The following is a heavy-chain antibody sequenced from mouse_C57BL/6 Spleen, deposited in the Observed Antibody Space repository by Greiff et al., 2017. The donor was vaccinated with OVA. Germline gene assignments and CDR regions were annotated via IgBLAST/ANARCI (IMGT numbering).Heavy chain of an antibody. V-gene: IGHV1-9*01. Sequence: QVQLQQSGAELMKPGASVKLSCKATGYTFTGYWIEWVKQRPGHGLEWIGEILPGSGSTNYNEKFKGKATFTADTSSNTAYMQLSSLTTEDSAIYYCASLSTMVTTKDEGDFDVWGTGTTVTVSS. J-gene: IGHJ1*03. D-gene: IGHD2-2*01. CDR3: ASLSTMVTTKDEGDFDV. CDR1: GYTFTGYW. CDR2: ILPGSGST.